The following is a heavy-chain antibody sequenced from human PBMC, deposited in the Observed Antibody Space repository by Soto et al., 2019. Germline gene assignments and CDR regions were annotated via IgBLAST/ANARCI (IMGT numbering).Heavy chain of an antibody. V-gene: IGHV3-72*01. J-gene: IGHJ6*04. Sequence: VQLVESGGGLVQPGGSLRLSCAVSGFTFSDHPMDWVRQAPGKGLEWVGRSRDKGEAYSTVYAASVEGRFTISRDDSRNSLYLQMNSLKTEDTAVYYCAAIRLGMDVWGKGTTVTVSS. CDR2: SRDKGEAYST. CDR1: GFTFSDHP. CDR3: AAIRLGMDV.